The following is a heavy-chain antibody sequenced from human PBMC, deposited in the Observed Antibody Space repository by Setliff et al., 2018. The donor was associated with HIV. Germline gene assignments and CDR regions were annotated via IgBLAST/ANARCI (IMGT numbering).Heavy chain of an antibody. V-gene: IGHV5-51*01. D-gene: IGHD4-17*01. J-gene: IGHJ3*02. Sequence: GESLKISCKGSGYSFTSYWIGWVRQMPGKGLEWMGIIYPGDSDTRYSPSFQGQVTISRDNAKNSMYLQMNSLRAGDTAVYYCASFGDYGAYPFDMWGQGTMVTVSS. CDR1: GYSFTSYW. CDR3: ASFGDYGAYPFDM. CDR2: IYPGDSDT.